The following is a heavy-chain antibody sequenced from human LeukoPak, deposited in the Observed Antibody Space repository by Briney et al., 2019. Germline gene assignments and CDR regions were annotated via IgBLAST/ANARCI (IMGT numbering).Heavy chain of an antibody. J-gene: IGHJ4*02. CDR2: IIPIVGIA. V-gene: IGHV1-69*04. CDR3: ARDGEMATIYFDY. Sequence: ASVKVSCKASGGTFSSYALSWVQQAPGQGLKWMGTIIPIVGIANYAQKFQGRATITADKSTSTAYMELSSLRSEDTAVYYCARDGEMATIYFDYWGQGTLVTVSS. CDR1: GGTFSSYA. D-gene: IGHD5-24*01.